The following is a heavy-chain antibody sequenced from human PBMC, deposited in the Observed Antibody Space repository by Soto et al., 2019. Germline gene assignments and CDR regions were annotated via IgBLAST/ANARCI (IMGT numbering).Heavy chain of an antibody. CDR3: ARGWYNWNDVWGYYFDY. J-gene: IGHJ4*02. CDR1: GGTFSGYY. D-gene: IGHD1-20*01. Sequence: SSETLSLTCAFYGGTFSGYYWSWIRQPPGKGLEWIGEINHSGSTNYNPSLKSRVTISLDTSKNQFSLKLSSVTAADTAVYYCARGWYNWNDVWGYYFDYWGQGTLVTVSS. V-gene: IGHV4-34*01. CDR2: INHSGST.